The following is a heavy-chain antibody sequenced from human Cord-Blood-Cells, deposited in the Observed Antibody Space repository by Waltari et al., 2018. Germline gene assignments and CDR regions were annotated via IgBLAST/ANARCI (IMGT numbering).Heavy chain of an antibody. V-gene: IGHV3-15*01. CDR2: IKSKTDGGTT. D-gene: IGHD6-13*01. J-gene: IGHJ4*02. CDR1: GFTFSNAW. Sequence: EVQLVESGGGLVKPGGSLRLSCAASGFTFSNAWMSWVRQAPGTGLEWVGRIKSKTDGGTTDYAAPVKGRFTISRDDSKNTLYLQMNSLKTEDTAVYYCTTDWYEDSSSWYGDYWGQGTLVTVSS. CDR3: TTDWYEDSSSWYGDY.